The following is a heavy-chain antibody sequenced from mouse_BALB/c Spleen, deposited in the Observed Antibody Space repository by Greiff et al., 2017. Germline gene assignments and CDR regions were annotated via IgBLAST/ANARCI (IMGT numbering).Heavy chain of an antibody. CDR3: ARYREAYWYFDV. Sequence: EVKLVESGPSLVKPSQTLSLTCSVTGDSITSGYWNWIRKFPGNKLEYMGYISYSGSTYYNPSLKSRISITRDTSKNQYYLQLNSVTTEDTATYYCARYREAYWYFDVWGAGTTVTVSS. J-gene: IGHJ1*01. CDR1: GDSITSGY. CDR2: ISYSGST. D-gene: IGHD3-3*01. V-gene: IGHV3-8*02.